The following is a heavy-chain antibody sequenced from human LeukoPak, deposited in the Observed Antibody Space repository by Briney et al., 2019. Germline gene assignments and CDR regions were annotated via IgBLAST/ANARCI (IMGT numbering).Heavy chain of an antibody. D-gene: IGHD5-12*01. Sequence: SETLSLTCAVYGGSFSDNYWSWIRQSPGKGLEWIGEINHSGSTNYNPSLKSRVTISVDTSKNQFSLKLSSVTAADTAVYYCARSGYDYNYYYYMDVWGKGTTVTVSS. CDR2: INHSGST. CDR3: ARSGYDYNYYYYMDV. V-gene: IGHV4-34*01. J-gene: IGHJ6*03. CDR1: GGSFSDNY.